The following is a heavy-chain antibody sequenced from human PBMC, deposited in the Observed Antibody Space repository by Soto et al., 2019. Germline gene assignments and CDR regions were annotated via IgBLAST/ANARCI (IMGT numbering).Heavy chain of an antibody. CDR1: GDSVSSNSAA. V-gene: IGHV6-1*01. D-gene: IGHD6-19*01. CDR3: ARDGYSSGSRGDYYYMDV. Sequence: SQTLSLTCAISGDSVSSNSAAWNWIRQSPSRGLEWLGRTYYRSKWYNDYAVSVKSRITINPDTSKNQFSLQLNSVTPEDTAVYYCARDGYSSGSRGDYYYMDVWGKGTTVTVSS. CDR2: TYYRSKWYN. J-gene: IGHJ6*03.